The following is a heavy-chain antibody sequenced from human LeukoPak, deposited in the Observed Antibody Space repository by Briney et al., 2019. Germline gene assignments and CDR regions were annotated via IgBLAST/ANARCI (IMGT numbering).Heavy chain of an antibody. CDR2: IYSGGSI. D-gene: IGHD4-17*01. Sequence: GGSLRLSCAASGFTVSSNYVSWVRQAPGKGLEWVSVIYSGGSIYYADSVKGRFTISRDNSKNTLYLQMNSLRAEDTAVYYCARVRGDYPYYFDYWGQGTLVTVSS. V-gene: IGHV3-53*01. J-gene: IGHJ4*02. CDR1: GFTVSSNY. CDR3: ARVRGDYPYYFDY.